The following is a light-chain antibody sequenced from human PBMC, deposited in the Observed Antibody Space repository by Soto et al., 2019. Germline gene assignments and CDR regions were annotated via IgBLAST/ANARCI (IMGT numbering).Light chain of an antibody. CDR1: QVISTS. Sequence: DIQLTQSPSFLSPSIVESVTITCRASQVISTSLAWYQVKPGKAPELLIYAASTLESGVPSRFSATVSGTEFSLTITSLQPEDFATYYCQQLFDSPITFGQGTRLEIK. CDR3: QQLFDSPIT. V-gene: IGKV1-9*01. CDR2: AAS. J-gene: IGKJ5*01.